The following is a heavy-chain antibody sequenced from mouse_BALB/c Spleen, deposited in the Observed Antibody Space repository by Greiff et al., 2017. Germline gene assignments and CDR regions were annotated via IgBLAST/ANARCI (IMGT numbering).Heavy chain of an antibody. J-gene: IGHJ3*01. CDR3: ATSAYCGPWFAY. CDR1: GFNIKDYY. D-gene: IGHD2-10*01. CDR2: IDPENGNT. Sequence: VQLQQSGAELVRPGALVKLSCKASGFNIKDYYMHWVKQRPEQGLEWIGWIDPENGNTIYDPKFQGKASITADTSSNTAYLQLSSLTSEDTAVYYCATSAYCGPWFAYWGQGTLVTVSA. V-gene: IGHV14-1*02.